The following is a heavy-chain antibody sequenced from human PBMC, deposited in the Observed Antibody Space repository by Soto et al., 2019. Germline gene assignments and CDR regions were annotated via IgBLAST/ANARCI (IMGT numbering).Heavy chain of an antibody. CDR1: GFTFSSYG. CDR2: IWYDGSNK. J-gene: IGHJ4*02. CDR3: AREGLSLVLL. D-gene: IGHD2-15*01. V-gene: IGHV3-33*01. Sequence: QVQLVESGGGVVQPGRSLRLSCAASGFTFSSYGMHWVRQAPGKGLEWVAVIWYDGSNKYYADSVKGRFTISRDNSKNTLYLQLNSLRAEDTAVYYCAREGLSLVLLWGQGTLVTVSS.